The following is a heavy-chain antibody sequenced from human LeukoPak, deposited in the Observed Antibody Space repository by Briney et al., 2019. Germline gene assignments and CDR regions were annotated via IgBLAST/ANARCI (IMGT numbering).Heavy chain of an antibody. Sequence: GGSLRLSCTVSGFTVSSNSMSWVRQAPGKGLEWVSFIYSDNTHYSDSVKGRFTISGDNSKNTLYLQMNSLRAEDTAVYYCTTGLRYFDWPYLDYWGQGTLVTVSS. J-gene: IGHJ4*02. CDR2: IYSDNT. D-gene: IGHD3-9*01. CDR3: TTGLRYFDWPYLDY. V-gene: IGHV3-53*01. CDR1: GFTVSSNS.